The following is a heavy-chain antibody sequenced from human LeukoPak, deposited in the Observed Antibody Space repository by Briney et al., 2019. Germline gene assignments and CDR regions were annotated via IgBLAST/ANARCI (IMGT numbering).Heavy chain of an antibody. CDR1: GFTFSSYW. V-gene: IGHV3-15*01. J-gene: IGHJ4*02. CDR3: SGGGTADY. CDR2: TKIKTDDGTP. D-gene: IGHD1-1*01. Sequence: GGSLRLSCAASGFTFSSYWMGWVRQAPGKGLEWVGLTKIKTDDGTPDYAALVKGRFTISRDDSKNTVYLEMNSLETEDTAVYCISGGGTADYWGQGTLVSVSS.